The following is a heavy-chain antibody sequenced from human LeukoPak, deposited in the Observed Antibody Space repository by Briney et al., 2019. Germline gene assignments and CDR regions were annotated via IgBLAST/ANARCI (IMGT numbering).Heavy chain of an antibody. D-gene: IGHD1-26*01. CDR2: IRYDGSNK. V-gene: IGHV3-30*02. CDR3: AKDVKGGSYPHDAFDI. CDR1: GFTFSSYG. J-gene: IGHJ3*02. Sequence: GGSLRLSCAASGFTFSSYGMHWVRQAPGKGLEWVAFIRYDGSNKYYADSVKGRFTISRDNSKNTLYLQMNSLRAEDTAVYYCAKDVKGGSYPHDAFDIWGQGTMVTVSS.